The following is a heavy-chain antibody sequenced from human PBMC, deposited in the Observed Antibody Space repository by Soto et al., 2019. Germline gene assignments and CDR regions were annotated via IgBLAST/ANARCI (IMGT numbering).Heavy chain of an antibody. CDR2: ISPYNDNT. V-gene: IGHV1-18*01. CDR1: GYTFTSYG. J-gene: IGHJ4*02. Sequence: GASVKVSCKASGYTFTSYGISGVRQAPGQGLEWMGWISPYNDNTNYAQKLQGRVTMTTDTSTSTAYMELRSLRSDDTAVYFCAKEWNYFDYWGRETPVTVSS. CDR3: AKEWNYFDY. D-gene: IGHD1-1*01.